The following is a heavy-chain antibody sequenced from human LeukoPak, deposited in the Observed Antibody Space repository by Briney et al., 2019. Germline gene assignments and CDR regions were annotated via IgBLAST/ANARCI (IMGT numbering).Heavy chain of an antibody. J-gene: IGHJ5*02. CDR1: GGSISSGSYY. CDR3: ARDRISPPHNWFDP. CDR2: IYTSGST. Sequence: SQTLSLTCTVSGGSISSGSYYWSWIRQPAGKGLEWIGRIYTSGSTNYNPSLKSRVTISVDTSKNQFSLKLSSVTGADTAVYYCARDRISPPHNWFDPWGQGTLVTVSS. V-gene: IGHV4-61*02.